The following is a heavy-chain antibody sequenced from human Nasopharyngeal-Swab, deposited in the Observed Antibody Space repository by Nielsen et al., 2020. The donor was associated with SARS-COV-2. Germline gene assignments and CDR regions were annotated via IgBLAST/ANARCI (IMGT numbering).Heavy chain of an antibody. D-gene: IGHD3-10*01. J-gene: IGHJ4*02. CDR2: INLNSGGT. V-gene: IGHV1-2*02. Sequence: ASVKVSCKASEYTFTGYYVHWVRQVSGQGLEWVGWINLNSGGTEYAQKFQGRVTMTRDTSISTAYMELNRLTSDDTAVYYCARDRYGSGSFLGYWGQGTLVTVSS. CDR1: EYTFTGYY. CDR3: ARDRYGSGSFLGY.